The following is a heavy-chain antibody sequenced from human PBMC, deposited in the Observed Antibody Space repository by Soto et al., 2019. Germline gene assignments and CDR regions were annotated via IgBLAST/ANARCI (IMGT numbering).Heavy chain of an antibody. Sequence: GGSLRLSCAASGFTFSSYAMSWVRQAPGKGLEWVSAISGSGGSTYYADSVKDRFTISRDNSKNTLYLQMNSLRAEDTAVYYCAKRTRIAVAEYYYYMDVWGKGTTVTVSS. CDR1: GFTFSSYA. J-gene: IGHJ6*03. D-gene: IGHD6-19*01. CDR3: AKRTRIAVAEYYYYMDV. V-gene: IGHV3-23*01. CDR2: ISGSGGST.